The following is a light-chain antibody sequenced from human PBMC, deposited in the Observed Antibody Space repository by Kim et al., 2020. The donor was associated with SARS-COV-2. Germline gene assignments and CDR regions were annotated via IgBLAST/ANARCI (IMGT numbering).Light chain of an antibody. CDR1: DIGTKF. J-gene: IGLJ1*01. V-gene: IGLV3-21*04. Sequence: SYELTQPPSESMSPGETARISCEGDDIGTKFVHWYRQRPGQAPLLVTYYDTHRPAGIPARFSASNSRNTATLTIREVEAVDEGDYFCQVWDGPSDHAVFG. CDR3: QVWDGPSDHAV. CDR2: YDT.